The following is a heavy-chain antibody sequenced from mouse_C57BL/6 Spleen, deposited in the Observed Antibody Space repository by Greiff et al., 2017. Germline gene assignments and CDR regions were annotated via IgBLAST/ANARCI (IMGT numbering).Heavy chain of an antibody. Sequence: VQLQESGPGLVQPSQSLSITCTVSGFSLTSYGVHWVRQSPGKGLEWLGVIWGGGGTDYNAAFISRLSISKDNSKIQVFFKMNSLQADDTAIYYCARGQYYYAMDYWGQGTSVTVSS. CDR1: GFSLTSYG. J-gene: IGHJ4*01. CDR2: IWGGGGT. V-gene: IGHV2-2*01. CDR3: ARGQYYYAMDY.